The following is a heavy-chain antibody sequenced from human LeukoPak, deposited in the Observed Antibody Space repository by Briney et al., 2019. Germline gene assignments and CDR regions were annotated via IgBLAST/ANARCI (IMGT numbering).Heavy chain of an antibody. J-gene: IGHJ4*02. CDR1: GFPFSSYA. CDR2: ISGSAGST. V-gene: IGHV3-23*01. D-gene: IGHD1-14*01. CDR3: ACARTGGAYFDY. Sequence: QTGGSLRLSCAASGFPFSSYAMTWVRQAPGKGLEWVSLISGSAGSTYYADSVKGRFTISRDNSKNTLYLQMNSLRDEDTAVYYCACARTGGAYFDYWGQGTLVTVSS.